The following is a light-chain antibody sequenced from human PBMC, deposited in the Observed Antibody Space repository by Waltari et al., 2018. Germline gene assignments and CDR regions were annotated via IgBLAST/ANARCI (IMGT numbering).Light chain of an antibody. CDR3: CSYAGSKTYV. CDR2: EVN. V-gene: IGLV2-23*02. Sequence: QSALTQPASVSGSPGQSISLSCSGTNSDIGNFNFVSWYQRHPDKAPKLIIYEVNKRPSGVSHRFSGSKSGNTASLTISGLQAEDEADYYCCSYAGSKTYVFGPGTKVTVL. J-gene: IGLJ1*01. CDR1: NSDIGNFNF.